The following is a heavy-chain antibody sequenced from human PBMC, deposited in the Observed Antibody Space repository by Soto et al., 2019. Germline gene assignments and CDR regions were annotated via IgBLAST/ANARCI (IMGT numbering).Heavy chain of an antibody. J-gene: IGHJ6*02. D-gene: IGHD2-15*01. V-gene: IGHV3-11*05. CDR1: RCSFRCYY. CDR3: TRAGEGGCSGDSCVMLGHFYAMHA. Sequence: RRLAFASSRCSFRCYYISCIRESPWKGLEGGSGISSRSSYKHYADSVKGRFTISRDNAENSLYLQMNSLRAEDTAVYYCTRAGEGGCSGDSCVMLGHFYAMHASGQGTTVTVAS. CDR2: ISSRSSYK.